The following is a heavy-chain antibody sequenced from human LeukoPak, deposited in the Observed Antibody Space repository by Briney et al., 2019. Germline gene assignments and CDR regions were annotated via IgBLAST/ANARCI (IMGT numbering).Heavy chain of an antibody. D-gene: IGHD3-9*01. Sequence: GGSLRLSCAASGFTFSSYEMNWVRQAPGKGLEWVSYISSSGSTIYYADSVKGRFTISRDNAKNSLYLQMNSLRAEDTAVYYCARVGVVLTGYCFFDYWGQGTLVTVSS. CDR3: ARVGVVLTGYCFFDY. CDR2: ISSSGSTI. J-gene: IGHJ4*02. V-gene: IGHV3-48*03. CDR1: GFTFSSYE.